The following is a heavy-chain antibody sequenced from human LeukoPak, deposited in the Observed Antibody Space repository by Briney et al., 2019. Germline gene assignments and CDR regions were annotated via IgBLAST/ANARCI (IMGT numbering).Heavy chain of an antibody. CDR3: ARASRDGYNYYAFDI. V-gene: IGHV6-1*01. J-gene: IGHJ3*02. CDR1: GDSVSSNSAA. Sequence: SQTLSLTCAISGDSVSSNSAAWSWIRQSPSRGLEWLGRTYYRSEWYNDSAVSVKSRVTFNPDTTKNQFSLQLNSVTPEDTAVYYCARASRDGYNYYAFDIWGQGTMVTVSS. CDR2: TYYRSEWYN. D-gene: IGHD5-24*01.